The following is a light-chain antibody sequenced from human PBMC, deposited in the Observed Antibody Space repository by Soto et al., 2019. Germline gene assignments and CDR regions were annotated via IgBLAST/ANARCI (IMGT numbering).Light chain of an antibody. CDR2: ESS. V-gene: IGKV3D-15*01. Sequence: EIVLTQSPGTLSLSLGERAPLSCCASQSVSNRYLDWYQQKPCQAPRLLIYESSNRATGIAARFSGSGSGTEFTLTISSLQSEDFAVYYCQQYNSWPPITFGQGTRLEIK. CDR1: QSVSNRY. CDR3: QQYNSWPPIT. J-gene: IGKJ5*01.